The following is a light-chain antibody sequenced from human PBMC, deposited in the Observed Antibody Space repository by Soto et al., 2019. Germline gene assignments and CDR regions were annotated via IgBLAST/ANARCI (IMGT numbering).Light chain of an antibody. CDR1: SSDVGSYNR. CDR3: SSYTSSSTYV. V-gene: IGLV2-18*02. J-gene: IGLJ1*01. Sequence: QSALTQPPSVSGSPGQSVTISCTGTSSDVGSYNRVSWYQQPPGTAPTLMIYEVSDRPSGVPDRFSGSKSGNTASLTISGLQAEDEADYYCSSYTSSSTYVFGTGTKLTVL. CDR2: EVS.